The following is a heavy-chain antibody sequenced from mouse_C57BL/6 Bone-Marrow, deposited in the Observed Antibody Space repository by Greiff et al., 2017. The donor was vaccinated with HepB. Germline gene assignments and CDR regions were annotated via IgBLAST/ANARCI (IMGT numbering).Heavy chain of an antibody. V-gene: IGHV1-52*01. J-gene: IGHJ1*03. CDR2: IDPSDSET. Sequence: VQLKQPGAELVRPGSSVKLSCKASGYTFTSYWMHWVKQRPIQGLEWIGNIDPSDSETHYNQKFKDKATLTVDKSSSTAYMQLSSLTSEDSAVYYCARGPKLGYWYFDVWGTGTTVTVSS. CDR3: ARGPKLGYWYFDV. D-gene: IGHD4-1*01. CDR1: GYTFTSYW.